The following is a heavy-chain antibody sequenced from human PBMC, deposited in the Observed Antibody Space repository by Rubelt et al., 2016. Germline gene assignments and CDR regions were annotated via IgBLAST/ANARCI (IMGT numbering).Heavy chain of an antibody. Sequence: LSLTCTVSGASISIFYWSWIRQSAGQGLEWIGRVEPSGSTYYNPSLKSRVTISVDTSKNQFSLKLSSVTAADTAVYYCARQYNVWGQGTTVTVSS. CDR1: GASISIFY. D-gene: IGHD1-1*01. V-gene: IGHV4-4*07. J-gene: IGHJ6*02. CDR3: ARQYNV. CDR2: VEPSGST.